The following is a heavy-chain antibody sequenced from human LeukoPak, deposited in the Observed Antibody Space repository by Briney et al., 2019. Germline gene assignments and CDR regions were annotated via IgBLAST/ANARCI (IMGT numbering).Heavy chain of an antibody. Sequence: GGSLRLSCALSGFPFSVYEMNWVRQAPGKGLEWVSNIGSSGTTIYYADSVRGRFSISRENAKSSLYQQMNSLRVEDTAVYYCALLAVASDFDYWGQGALVTVSS. CDR2: IGSSGTTI. CDR1: GFPFSVYE. D-gene: IGHD6-19*01. J-gene: IGHJ4*02. V-gene: IGHV3-48*03. CDR3: ALLAVASDFDY.